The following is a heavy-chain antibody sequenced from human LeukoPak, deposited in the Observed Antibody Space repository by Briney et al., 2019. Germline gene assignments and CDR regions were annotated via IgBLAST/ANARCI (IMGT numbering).Heavy chain of an antibody. CDR3: ARESHYYYYGMDV. CDR2: IWYDGSNK. Sequence: GGSLRLSCAASGFTFSSYGMPWVRQAPGKGLKWVAVIWYDGSNKYYADSVKGRFTISRDNSKNTLYLQMNSLRAEDTAVYYCARESHYYYYGMDVWGQGTTVTVSS. J-gene: IGHJ6*02. V-gene: IGHV3-33*01. CDR1: GFTFSSYG.